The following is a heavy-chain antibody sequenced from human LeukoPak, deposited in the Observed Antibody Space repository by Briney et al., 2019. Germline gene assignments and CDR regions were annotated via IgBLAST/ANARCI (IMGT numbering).Heavy chain of an antibody. CDR2: IIPIFGTA. CDR1: GGTFSSYA. V-gene: IGHV1-69*05. Sequence: SVKVSCKASGGTFSSYAISWVRQAPGQGLEWMGGIIPIFGTANYAQKLQGRVTMTTDTSTSTAYMELRSLRSDDTAVYYCAREIRYSSSWYGPCDYWGQGTLVTVPS. D-gene: IGHD6-13*01. CDR3: AREIRYSSSWYGPCDY. J-gene: IGHJ4*02.